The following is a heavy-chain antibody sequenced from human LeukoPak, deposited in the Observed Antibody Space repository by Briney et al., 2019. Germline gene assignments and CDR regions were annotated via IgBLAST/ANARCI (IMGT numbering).Heavy chain of an antibody. D-gene: IGHD3-22*01. V-gene: IGHV1-2*02. CDR2: INPNSGGT. J-gene: IGHJ4*02. CDR3: ARRGYDSSGYLGY. Sequence: VASVKDSCKASGYTFTGYYMHWVRQAPGQGLEWMGWINPNSGGTNYAQKFQGRVTMTRDTSISTAYMELSRLKSDDTAVYYCARRGYDSSGYLGYWGQGTLVTVSS. CDR1: GYTFTGYY.